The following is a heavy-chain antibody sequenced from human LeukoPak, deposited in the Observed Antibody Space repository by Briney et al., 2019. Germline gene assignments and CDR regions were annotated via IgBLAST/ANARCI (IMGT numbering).Heavy chain of an antibody. V-gene: IGHV3-30*02. D-gene: IGHD6-25*01. CDR1: GFTLSNYV. Sequence: GGSLRLSCAASGFTLSNYVMHWVRQAPGKGLEWVAFTRYDGSDKYNADSLKGRFTISRDNSKNTLYLQMNSLRAEDTAVYYCAKDPGIAATWFDYWGQGTLVTVSS. J-gene: IGHJ4*02. CDR2: TRYDGSDK. CDR3: AKDPGIAATWFDY.